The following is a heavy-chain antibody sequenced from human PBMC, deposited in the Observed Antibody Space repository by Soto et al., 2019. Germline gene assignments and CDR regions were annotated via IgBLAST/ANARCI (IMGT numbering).Heavy chain of an antibody. CDR1: GFTFSHYA. CDR3: ARGPDIVVVVAAMGQIDY. V-gene: IGHV3-30-3*01. D-gene: IGHD2-15*01. CDR2: ISYDGSNK. Sequence: LRLSCAASGFTFSHYAMHWVRQAPGKGLEWVAVISYDGSNKYYADSVKGRFTISRDNSKNTLYLQMNSLRAEDTAVFYCARGPDIVVVVAAMGQIDYWGQGTLVTVSS. J-gene: IGHJ4*02.